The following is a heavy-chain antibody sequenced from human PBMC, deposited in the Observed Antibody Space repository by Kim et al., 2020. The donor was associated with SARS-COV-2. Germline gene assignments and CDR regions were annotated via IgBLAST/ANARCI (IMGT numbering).Heavy chain of an antibody. V-gene: IGHV4-38-2*02. J-gene: IGHJ4*02. CDR2: IYHSGST. D-gene: IGHD2-21*02. CDR3: ASGGDWPDY. CDR1: GYSISSGYY. Sequence: SETLSRTCTVSGYSISSGYYWGWIRQPPGKGLEWIGSIYHSGSTYYNPSLKSRVTISVDTSKNQFSLKLSSVTAADTAVYYCASGGDWPDYWGQGTLVTV.